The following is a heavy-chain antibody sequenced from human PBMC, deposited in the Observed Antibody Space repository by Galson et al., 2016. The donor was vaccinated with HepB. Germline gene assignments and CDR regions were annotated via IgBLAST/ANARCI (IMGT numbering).Heavy chain of an antibody. CDR2: ISGSAGST. V-gene: IGHV3-23*01. CDR3: AKDGRYCSPGSCDIDY. D-gene: IGHD2-15*01. CDR1: GFTFSSYA. J-gene: IGHJ4*02. Sequence: SLRLSCAASGFTFSSYAMNWVRQPPGKGLEWVSGISGSAGSTYYANSVKGRFTVSRDNSKNTLYLQMNSLRADDTAVYYCAKDGRYCSPGSCDIDYWGQGTLVTVSS.